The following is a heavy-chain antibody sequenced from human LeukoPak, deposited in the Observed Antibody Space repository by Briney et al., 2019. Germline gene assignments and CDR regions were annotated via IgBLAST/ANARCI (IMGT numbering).Heavy chain of an antibody. J-gene: IGHJ5*02. CDR2: IYYSGST. CDR1: GGSISSGGYY. V-gene: IGHV4-31*03. D-gene: IGHD2-21*01. CDR3: AREGSEVRQLDL. Sequence: SETLSLTCTVSGGSISSGGYYWSWIRQHPGKGLEWIGYIYYSGSTYYNPSLKSRVTISVDTSKNQFSLKLSSVTAADTAVYYRAREGSEVRQLDLWGQGTLVTVSS.